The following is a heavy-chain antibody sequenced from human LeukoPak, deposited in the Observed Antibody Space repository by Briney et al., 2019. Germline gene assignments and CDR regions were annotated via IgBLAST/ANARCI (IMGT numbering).Heavy chain of an antibody. D-gene: IGHD2-15*01. CDR2: IIPIFGTA. CDR1: GGTFSSYA. Sequence: GASVKVSCKASGGTFSSYAISWVRQAPGQGLEWMGGIIPIFGTANYAQKFQGRVTITTDESTSTAYMELSSLRSEDTAVYYCARGLSGYCSGGSCYSGLHYYYYMDVWGKGTTVTVSS. V-gene: IGHV1-69*05. CDR3: ARGLSGYCSGGSCYSGLHYYYYMDV. J-gene: IGHJ6*03.